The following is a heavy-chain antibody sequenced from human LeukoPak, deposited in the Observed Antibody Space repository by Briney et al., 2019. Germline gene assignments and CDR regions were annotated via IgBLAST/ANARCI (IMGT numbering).Heavy chain of an antibody. CDR1: GFTFDDYA. CDR2: ISWDGGST. Sequence: PGGSLRLSCAASGFTFDDYAMHWVRQAPGKGLEWVSLISWDGGSTYYADSVKGRFTISRDNSKNSLYLQMNSLRAEDTALYYCAKDSTDAVAGTIRVYYYYGMDVWGQGTTVTVSS. J-gene: IGHJ6*02. D-gene: IGHD6-19*01. V-gene: IGHV3-43D*03. CDR3: AKDSTDAVAGTIRVYYYYGMDV.